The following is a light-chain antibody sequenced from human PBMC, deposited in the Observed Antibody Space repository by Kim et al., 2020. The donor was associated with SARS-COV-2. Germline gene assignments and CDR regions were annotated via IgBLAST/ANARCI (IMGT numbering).Light chain of an antibody. J-gene: IGLJ2*01. Sequence: SYELTQPPSVSVSPGQTASITCSGDKLGDKYACWYQQKPGQSPVLVIYQDSKRLSGIPERFSGSNSGNTATLTISGTEAMDEADYYCQAWDSSTASVVFG. CDR1: KLGDKY. CDR2: QDS. CDR3: QAWDSSTASVV. V-gene: IGLV3-1*01.